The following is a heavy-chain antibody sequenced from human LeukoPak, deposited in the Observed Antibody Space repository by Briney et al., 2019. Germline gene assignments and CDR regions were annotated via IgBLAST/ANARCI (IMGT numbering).Heavy chain of an antibody. CDR3: ARASGYCSSTSCYTGWFDP. J-gene: IGHJ5*02. CDR1: GFTLSSYW. D-gene: IGHD2-2*02. Sequence: GGSLRLSCAASGFTLSSYWMHWVRQAPGKGLVWVSRINSDGSSTSYADSVKGRFTISRDNAKNTLYLQMNSLRAEDTAVYYCARASGYCSSTSCYTGWFDPWGQGTLVTVSS. CDR2: INSDGSST. V-gene: IGHV3-74*01.